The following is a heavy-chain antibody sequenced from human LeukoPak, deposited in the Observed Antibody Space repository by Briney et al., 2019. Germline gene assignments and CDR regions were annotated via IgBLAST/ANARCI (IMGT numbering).Heavy chain of an antibody. Sequence: ASVKVSCKASGYTFTIYYMHWVRQAPGQGLEWMGIINPSGGSTSYAQKFQGRVTMTRDTSTSTVYMELSSLRSEDTAVYYCARASSSSTPPYNWFDPWGQGTLVTVSS. CDR1: GYTFTIYY. D-gene: IGHD6-6*01. V-gene: IGHV1-46*01. CDR3: ARASSSSTPPYNWFDP. CDR2: INPSGGST. J-gene: IGHJ5*02.